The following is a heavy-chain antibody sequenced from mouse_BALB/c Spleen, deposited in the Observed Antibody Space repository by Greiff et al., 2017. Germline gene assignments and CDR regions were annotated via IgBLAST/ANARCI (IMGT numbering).Heavy chain of an antibody. J-gene: IGHJ4*01. CDR2: ISSGGSYT. Sequence: EVKLVESGGGLVKPGGSLILSCAASGFTFSSYAMSWVRQSPEKRLEWVAEISSGGSYTYYPDTVTGRFTISRDNAKNTLYLEMSSLRSEDTAMYYCARGGVTTGQYAMDYWGQGTSVTVSS. CDR1: GFTFSSYA. V-gene: IGHV5-9-4*01. CDR3: ARGGVTTGQYAMDY. D-gene: IGHD3-3*01.